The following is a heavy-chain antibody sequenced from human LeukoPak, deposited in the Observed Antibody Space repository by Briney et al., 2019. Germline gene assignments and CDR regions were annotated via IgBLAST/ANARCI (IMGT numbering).Heavy chain of an antibody. CDR1: GYIFTTYA. D-gene: IGHD2-21*01. J-gene: IGHJ4*02. V-gene: IGHV7-4-1*02. CDR3: ARSTTGSDFKGFDY. Sequence: ASVKVSCKASGYIFTTYAMNWVRQAPGQGLEWMGWINTNTGNPTYAQGLTGRFVFSLDTSVSTAYLQISSLKAEDTAVYFCARSTTGSDFKGFDYWGQGTLVTVSS. CDR2: INTNTGNP.